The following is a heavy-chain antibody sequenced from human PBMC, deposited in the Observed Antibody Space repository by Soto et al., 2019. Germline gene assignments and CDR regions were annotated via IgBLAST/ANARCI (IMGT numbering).Heavy chain of an antibody. V-gene: IGHV1-69*06. CDR1: GGTFSSYA. CDR2: IIPIFGTA. J-gene: IGHJ6*02. Sequence: QVQLVQSGAEVKKPGSSVKVSCKASGGTFSSYAISWVRQAPGQGLEWMGGIIPIFGTAKYAQKFQGRVTITADKSTSTAYMELSSLRSEDTAVYYCARATYCSSTSCYLFRPENYYYGMDVWGQGTTVTVSS. CDR3: ARATYCSSTSCYLFRPENYYYGMDV. D-gene: IGHD2-2*01.